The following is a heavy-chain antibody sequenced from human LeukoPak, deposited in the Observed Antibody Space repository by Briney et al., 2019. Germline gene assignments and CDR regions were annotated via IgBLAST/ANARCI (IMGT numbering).Heavy chain of an antibody. D-gene: IGHD3-22*01. CDR3: ASGGYYDSSGYYSKGGAFDI. CDR2: IYHSGST. V-gene: IGHV4-38-2*02. Sequence: SETLSLTCTVSGYSISSGYYWGWIRQPPGKGLEWIGCIYHSGSTYYNPSLKSRVTISVDTSKNQFSLKLSSVAAADTAVYYCASGGYYDSSGYYSKGGAFDIWGQGTMVTVSS. CDR1: GYSISSGYY. J-gene: IGHJ3*02.